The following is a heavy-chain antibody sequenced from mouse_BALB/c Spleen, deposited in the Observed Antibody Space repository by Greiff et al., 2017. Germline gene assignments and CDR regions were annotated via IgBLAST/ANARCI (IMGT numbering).Heavy chain of an antibody. CDR1: GFTFSSYA. D-gene: IGHD2-4*01. CDR2: ISSGGST. J-gene: IGHJ3*01. CDR3: ARGGDYDGGFAY. V-gene: IGHV5-6-5*01. Sequence: EVKLQESGGGLVKPGGSLKLSCAASGFTFSSYAMSWVRQTPEKRLEWVASISSGGSTYYPDSVKGRFTISRDNARNILYLQMSSLRSEDTAMYYCARGGDYDGGFAYWGQGTLVTVSA.